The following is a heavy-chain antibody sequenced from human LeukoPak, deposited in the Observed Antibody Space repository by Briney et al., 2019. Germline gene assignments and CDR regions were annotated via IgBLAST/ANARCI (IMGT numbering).Heavy chain of an antibody. V-gene: IGHV3-74*01. CDR2: INSDGSST. Sequence: GGSLRVSCAASGFTFSSYWMHWVRQAPGNGLVWVSRINSDGSSTSYADSVKGRFTISRDNAKNTLYLQMNSLRAEDTAVYYCAREPSGYYDSSGYYTDWGQGTLVTVSS. CDR1: GFTFSSYW. J-gene: IGHJ4*02. D-gene: IGHD3-22*01. CDR3: AREPSGYYDSSGYYTD.